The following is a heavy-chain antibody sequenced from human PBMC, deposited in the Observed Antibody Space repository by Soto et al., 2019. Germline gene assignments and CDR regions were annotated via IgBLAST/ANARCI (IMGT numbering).Heavy chain of an antibody. J-gene: IGHJ3*02. Sequence: ASVKVSCKASGYTFTGYYMHWVRQAPGQGLEWMGWINPNSGGTNYAQKFQGWVTMTRDTSISTAYMELSRLRSDDTAVYYCASCSGGSCANFDAFDIWGQGTMVTV. CDR3: ASCSGGSCANFDAFDI. D-gene: IGHD2-15*01. V-gene: IGHV1-2*04. CDR2: INPNSGGT. CDR1: GYTFTGYY.